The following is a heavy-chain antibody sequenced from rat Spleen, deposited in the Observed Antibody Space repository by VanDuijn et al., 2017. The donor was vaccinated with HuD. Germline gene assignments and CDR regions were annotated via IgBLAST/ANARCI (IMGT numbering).Heavy chain of an antibody. CDR2: INGSGST. CDR3: ARWGAAISTPYYVMDA. V-gene: IGHV3-3*01. D-gene: IGHD1-2*01. Sequence: EVQLQESGPGLVKPSQSLSLTCSVTAYSITSSYRWNWIRKFPGNKLEWRGYINGSGSTNYNPSLKSRISITRDTSKNQFFLQVNSVTTEDTATYYCARWGAAISTPYYVMDAWGQGASVTVSS. CDR1: AYSITSSYR. J-gene: IGHJ4*01.